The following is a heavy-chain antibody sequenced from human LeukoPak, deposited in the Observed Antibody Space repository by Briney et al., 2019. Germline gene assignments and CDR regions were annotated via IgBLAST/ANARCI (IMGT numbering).Heavy chain of an antibody. CDR1: GFTFSSYS. J-gene: IGHJ4*02. CDR3: ARALNYDILTGYCDY. CDR2: ISSSSSYI. D-gene: IGHD3-9*01. V-gene: IGHV3-21*01. Sequence: PGGSLRLSCAASGFTFSSYSMNWVRQAPGKGLEWVSAISSSSSYIYYADSVKGRFTISRDNAKNSLSLQMNSLRAEDTAVYYCARALNYDILTGYCDYWGQGTLVTVSS.